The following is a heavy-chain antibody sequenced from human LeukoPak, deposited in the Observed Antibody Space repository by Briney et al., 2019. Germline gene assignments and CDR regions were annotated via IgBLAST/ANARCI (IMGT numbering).Heavy chain of an antibody. J-gene: IGHJ4*02. V-gene: IGHV4-34*01. CDR2: INHSGST. CDR1: GGSFSGYY. CDR3: ARGPHYDILTGYYGRLNYFDY. Sequence: PSETLSLTCAVYGGSFSGYYWSWIRQPPGKGLEWIGEINHSGSTNYNPSLKSRVTISVDTSKNQFSLKLSTVPAADTAVYYCARGPHYDILTGYYGRLNYFDYWGQGTLVTVSS. D-gene: IGHD3-9*01.